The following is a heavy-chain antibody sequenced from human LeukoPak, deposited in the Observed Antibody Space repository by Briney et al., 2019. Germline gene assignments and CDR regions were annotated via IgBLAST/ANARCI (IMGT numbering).Heavy chain of an antibody. V-gene: IGHV4-31*11. CDR3: ARDIGYGETSY. CDR2: IYYSGST. D-gene: IGHD4-17*01. Sequence: SETLSLTCAVYGGSFSGYYWSWIRQHPGKGLEWIGYIYYSGSTYYNPSLKSRVTISVDTSKNQFSLKLSSVTAADTAVYYCARDIGYGETSYWGQGTLVTVSS. J-gene: IGHJ4*02. CDR1: GGSFSGYY.